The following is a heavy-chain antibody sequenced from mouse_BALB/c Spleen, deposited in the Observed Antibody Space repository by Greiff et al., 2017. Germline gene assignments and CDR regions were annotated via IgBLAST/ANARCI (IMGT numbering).Heavy chain of an antibody. Sequence: EVKLVESGPELVKPGASVKMSCKASGYTFTSYVMHWVKQKPGQGLEWIGYINPYNDGTKYNEKFKGKATLTSDKSSSTAYMELSSLTSEDSAVYYCARWGDYGPGDYWGQGTSVTVSS. CDR2: INPYNDGT. V-gene: IGHV1-14*01. CDR3: ARWGDYGPGDY. D-gene: IGHD1-2*01. CDR1: GYTFTSYV. J-gene: IGHJ4*01.